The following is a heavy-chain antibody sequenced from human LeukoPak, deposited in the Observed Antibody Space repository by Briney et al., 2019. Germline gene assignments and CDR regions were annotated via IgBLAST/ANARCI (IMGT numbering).Heavy chain of an antibody. CDR3: ARSPSDYYDSSGYYSFDY. Sequence: SETLSLTCTVSGGSVSSYYWGWIRQPPGKGLEWIGYIYYSGSTNYNPSLKSRVTISVDTSKNQFSLKLSSVTAADTAVYYCARSPSDYYDSSGYYSFDYWGQGTLVTVSS. J-gene: IGHJ4*02. CDR2: IYYSGST. CDR1: GGSVSSYY. V-gene: IGHV4-59*02. D-gene: IGHD3-22*01.